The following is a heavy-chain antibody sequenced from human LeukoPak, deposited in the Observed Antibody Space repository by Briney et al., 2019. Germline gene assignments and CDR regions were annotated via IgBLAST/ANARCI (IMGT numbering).Heavy chain of an antibody. J-gene: IGHJ4*02. CDR1: GGSISSGGYY. CDR3: ARGVRQWLANFDY. Sequence: PSETLSLTCTVSGGSISSGGYYWSWIRQHPGKGLEWIGYIYYSGSTYYNPSLKSRVTISVDTSKNQFSLKLSSVTAADTAVYYCARGVRQWLANFDYWGQGTLVTVSS. CDR2: IYYSGST. V-gene: IGHV4-31*03. D-gene: IGHD6-19*01.